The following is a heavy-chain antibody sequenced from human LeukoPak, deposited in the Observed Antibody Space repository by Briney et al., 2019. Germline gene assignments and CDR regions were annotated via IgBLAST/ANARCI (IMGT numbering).Heavy chain of an antibody. CDR2: IIPILGIA. V-gene: IGHV1-69*04. D-gene: IGHD3-22*01. J-gene: IGHJ5*02. CDR1: GGTFSSYA. Sequence: SVKVSCKASGGTFSSYAISWVRQAPGQGLEWMGRIIPILGIANYAQKFQGRVTITADKSTSTAYMELSSLRSKDTAVYYCARVAMIAPGGWFDPWGQGTLVTVSS. CDR3: ARVAMIAPGGWFDP.